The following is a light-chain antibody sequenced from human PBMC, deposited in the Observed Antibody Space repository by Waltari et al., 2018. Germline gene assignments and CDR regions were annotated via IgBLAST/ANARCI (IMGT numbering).Light chain of an antibody. CDR3: QQLNSA. CDR2: AAS. J-gene: IGKJ3*01. Sequence: IQLTQSPSSLSASVGDSVTITCRASQDISNYLAWYQEKPGKAPKVLNSAASTLQSGVPSRFSGSGSGTDFTLTISSLQPEDFATYYCQQLNSAFGPGTKVDIK. V-gene: IGKV1-9*01. CDR1: QDISNY.